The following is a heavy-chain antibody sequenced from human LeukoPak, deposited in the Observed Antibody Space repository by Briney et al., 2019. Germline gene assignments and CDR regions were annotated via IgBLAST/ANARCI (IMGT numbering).Heavy chain of an antibody. J-gene: IGHJ6*02. Sequence: ASVKVSCKASGYTFTGYYMHWVRQAPRQGLEWMGWINPNSGGTNYAQKFQGRVTMTRDTSISTAYMELSRLRSDDTAVYYCARSDMVRGSIYGMDVWGQGTTVTVSS. CDR3: ARSDMVRGSIYGMDV. CDR1: GYTFTGYY. CDR2: INPNSGGT. V-gene: IGHV1-2*02. D-gene: IGHD3-10*01.